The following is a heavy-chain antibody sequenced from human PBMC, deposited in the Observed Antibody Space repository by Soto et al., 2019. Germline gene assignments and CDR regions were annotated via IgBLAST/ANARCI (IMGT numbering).Heavy chain of an antibody. CDR3: ARAYSSSPTYFDY. J-gene: IGHJ4*02. CDR2: IYSGGST. Sequence: EVQLVESGGGLVQPGGSLRLSCAASGFTVSSNYMSWFRQAPGKGLEWVSVIYSGGSTYYADSVKGRFTISRHNSKTTLYLQMNSLRAEATAVYYGARAYSSSPTYFDYWGQGTLVTVSS. CDR1: GFTVSSNY. D-gene: IGHD6-13*01. V-gene: IGHV3-53*04.